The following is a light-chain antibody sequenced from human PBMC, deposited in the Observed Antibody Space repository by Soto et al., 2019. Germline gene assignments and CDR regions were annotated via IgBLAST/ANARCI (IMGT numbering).Light chain of an antibody. CDR3: QQYGALPPT. Sequence: EIVLTQFPGALSLSPGERVTLSCRASQTVSNTYLAWYQQKSGQAPQFLIYGASNRATGTPDRFSGSGSGTDFTLTISRLEPEDFAVYYCQQYGALPPTFGGGTKVEIK. V-gene: IGKV3-20*01. J-gene: IGKJ4*01. CDR1: QTVSNTY. CDR2: GAS.